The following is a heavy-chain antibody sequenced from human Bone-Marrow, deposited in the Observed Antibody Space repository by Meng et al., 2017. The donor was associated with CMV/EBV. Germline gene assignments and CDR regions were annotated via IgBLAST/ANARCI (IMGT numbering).Heavy chain of an antibody. CDR1: GYTFTGYY. V-gene: IGHV1-2*02. CDR2: INPNSGGT. D-gene: IGHD6-13*01. Sequence: ASVKVSCKASGYTFTGYYMHWVRQAPGQGLEWMGWINPNSGGTNYAQKFQGRVTMTRDTSISTAYMELSRLRSDDTAVYYCARVRWVGRIAAPADVWGQGTTVTFSS. J-gene: IGHJ6*02. CDR3: ARVRWVGRIAAPADV.